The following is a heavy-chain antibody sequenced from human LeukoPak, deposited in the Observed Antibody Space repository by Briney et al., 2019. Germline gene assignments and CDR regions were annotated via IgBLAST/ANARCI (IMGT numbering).Heavy chain of an antibody. CDR1: GFTFSGYW. CDR3: AREYSYGYANYFDY. Sequence: GGSLRLSCAASGFTFSGYWMSWVRQAPGKGLEWVASIKQDGSEKYYVDSVKGRFTISRDNAKNSLYLQMNSLRAEDTAVYYCAREYSYGYANYFDYWGQGTLVTVSS. CDR2: IKQDGSEK. J-gene: IGHJ4*02. D-gene: IGHD5-18*01. V-gene: IGHV3-7*01.